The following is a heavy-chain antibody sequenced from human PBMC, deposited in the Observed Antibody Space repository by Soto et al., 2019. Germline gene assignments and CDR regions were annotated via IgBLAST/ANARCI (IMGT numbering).Heavy chain of an antibody. Sequence: QVQLVQSGAEVKKPGASVRVSCKASGYSLRNYAFAWVRQAPGQGLEWMAWLSAYNGDTRYSPKFQGRVTSTSDTSTNMAYMDPSAFRCDDMAVCYWVSVDSRSATRGRFAACGQCSLVTVSS. CDR1: GYSLRNYA. D-gene: IGHD2-15*01. V-gene: IGHV1-18*03. J-gene: IGHJ5*02. CDR3: VSVDSRSATRGRFAA. CDR2: LSAYNGDT.